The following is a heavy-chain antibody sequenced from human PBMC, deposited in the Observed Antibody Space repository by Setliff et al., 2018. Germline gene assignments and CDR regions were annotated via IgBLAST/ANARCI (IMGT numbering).Heavy chain of an antibody. Sequence: SETLSLTCNVSGVSISNYYWSWIRQPPGKGLECIGYIQKSGGTNYNPSLESRVTISVDTSTNQFSLKLRSVTAADTAVYYCARLSWDGLRYHGLDVWGQGTTVTVS. V-gene: IGHV4-59*01. CDR2: IQKSGGT. J-gene: IGHJ6*02. D-gene: IGHD3-10*01. CDR1: GVSISNYY. CDR3: ARLSWDGLRYHGLDV.